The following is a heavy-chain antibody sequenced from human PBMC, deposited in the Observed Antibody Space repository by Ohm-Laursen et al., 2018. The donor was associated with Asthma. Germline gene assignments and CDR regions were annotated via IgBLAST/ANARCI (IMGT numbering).Heavy chain of an antibody. J-gene: IGHJ4*02. V-gene: IGHV3-30*03. CDR3: ARDGSRSGHYPRPHDY. Sequence: SLRLSCAASGYTFSRYSIHWVRQAPGKGLEWVAVISYDGSNKYYADSVKGRFTISRDNSKNTLYLQMNSLRAEDTAVYYCARDGSRSGHYPRPHDYWGQGTLVTVSS. CDR1: GYTFSRYS. CDR2: ISYDGSNK. D-gene: IGHD3-22*01.